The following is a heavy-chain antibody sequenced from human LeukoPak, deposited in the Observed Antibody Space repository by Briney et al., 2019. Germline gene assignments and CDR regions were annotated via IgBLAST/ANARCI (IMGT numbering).Heavy chain of an antibody. J-gene: IGHJ6*03. CDR3: ARDTNYYYYMDV. D-gene: IGHD1-1*01. CDR1: GFTVSSNY. Sequence: GGSLRLSCAASGFTVSSNYMSWVRQAPGKGLEWVSAISGSGGSTYYADSVKGRFTISRDNSKNTLYLQMNSLRAEDTAVYYCARDTNYYYYMDVWGKGTTVTVPS. CDR2: ISGSGGST. V-gene: IGHV3-23*01.